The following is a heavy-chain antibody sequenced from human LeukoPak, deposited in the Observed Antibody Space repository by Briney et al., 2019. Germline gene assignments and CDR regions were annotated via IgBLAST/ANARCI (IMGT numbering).Heavy chain of an antibody. V-gene: IGHV1-46*01. D-gene: IGHD5-12*01. Sequence: ASVKVSCKASGYTFTSYYMHWVRQAPGQGLEWMGIINPSGGTTRHAQRFQGRVTMTRDTSTSTVYMELSSLRSEDTAVYYCARTRGYSDYELDYWGQGTLVTVSS. CDR2: INPSGGTT. CDR1: GYTFTSYY. CDR3: ARTRGYSDYELDY. J-gene: IGHJ4*02.